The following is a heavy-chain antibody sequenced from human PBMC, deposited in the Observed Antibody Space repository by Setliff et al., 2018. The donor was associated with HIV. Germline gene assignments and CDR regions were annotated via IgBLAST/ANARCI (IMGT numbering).Heavy chain of an antibody. J-gene: IGHJ4*02. CDR1: GGSISSHY. Sequence: SETLSLTCAVSGGSISSHYWSWIRQPPGKGLEWIGYIYYSGSTKYNPSLKSRVTVSVDTSKNHFSLKLSSVTAADTAVYYCARDPSSGWSYYFDYWDQGTLVTVSS. D-gene: IGHD6-19*01. V-gene: IGHV4-59*11. CDR3: ARDPSSGWSYYFDY. CDR2: IYYSGST.